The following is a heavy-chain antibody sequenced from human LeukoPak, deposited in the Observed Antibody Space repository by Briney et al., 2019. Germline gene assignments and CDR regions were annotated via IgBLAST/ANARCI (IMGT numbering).Heavy chain of an antibody. CDR1: RGTFSSYA. CDR2: FDPEDGET. Sequence: ASVKVSCKASRGTFSSYAISWVRQAPGKGLEWMGGFDPEDGETIYAQKFQGRVTMTEDTSTDTAYMELSSLRSEDTAVYYCATAFYGSGRNYYFDYWGQGTLVTVSS. J-gene: IGHJ4*02. D-gene: IGHD3-10*01. V-gene: IGHV1-24*01. CDR3: ATAFYGSGRNYYFDY.